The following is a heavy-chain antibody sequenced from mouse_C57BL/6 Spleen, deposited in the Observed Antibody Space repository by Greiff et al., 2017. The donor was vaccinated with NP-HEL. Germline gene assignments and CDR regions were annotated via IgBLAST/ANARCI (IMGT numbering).Heavy chain of an antibody. CDR3: ARSGNDYLDY. CDR2: INPGSGGT. V-gene: IGHV1-54*01. Sequence: VKLMESGAELVRPGTSVKVSCKASGYAFTNYLIEWVKQRPGQGLEWIGVINPGSGGTNYNEKFKGKATLTADKSSSTAYMQLSSLTSEDSAVYFCARSGNDYLDYWGQGTTLTVSS. D-gene: IGHD2-3*01. J-gene: IGHJ2*01. CDR1: GYAFTNYL.